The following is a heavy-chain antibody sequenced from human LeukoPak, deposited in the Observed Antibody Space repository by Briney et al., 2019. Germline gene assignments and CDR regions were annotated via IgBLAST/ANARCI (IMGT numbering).Heavy chain of an antibody. J-gene: IGHJ4*02. Sequence: PGGSLRLSCAASGFTFSSYVMHWVRQASGKGLEWVGRIRSKANSYATAYAASVKGRFTISRDDSKNTAYLQMNSLKTEDTAVYYCTPGGGSMIVGYWGQGTLVTVSS. V-gene: IGHV3-73*01. CDR1: GFTFSSYV. D-gene: IGHD3-22*01. CDR3: TPGGGSMIVGY. CDR2: IRSKANSYAT.